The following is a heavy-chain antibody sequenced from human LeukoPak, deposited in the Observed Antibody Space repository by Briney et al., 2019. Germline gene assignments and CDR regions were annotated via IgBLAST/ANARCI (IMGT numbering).Heavy chain of an antibody. D-gene: IGHD1-26*01. Sequence: PGGSLRLSCTTSGFTFADHSMSWVRQAPGKGLEWVGLIRSKIDGATTDYASSVEGTLSMSRAGSKGIVDLEMCSSKNRHTCTCYSTRSNMCSVGVDYWGQGSLVTVSS. J-gene: IGHJ4*02. V-gene: IGHV3-49*04. CDR2: IRSKIDGATT. CDR1: GFTFADHS. CDR3: TRSNMCSVGVDY.